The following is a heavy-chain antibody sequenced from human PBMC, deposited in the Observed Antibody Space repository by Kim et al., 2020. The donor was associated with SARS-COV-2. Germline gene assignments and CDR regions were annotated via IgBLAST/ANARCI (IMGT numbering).Heavy chain of an antibody. D-gene: IGHD3-22*01. J-gene: IGHJ4*02. Sequence: GGSLRLSCAASGFTFSSYSMNWVRQAPGKGLEWVSYISSSSSTIYYADSVKGRFTISRDNAKNSLYLQMNSLRDEDTAVYYCARDGATFSTYYYDSSGYYPGYFDYWGQGTLVTVSS. CDR3: ARDGATFSTYYYDSSGYYPGYFDY. CDR2: ISSSSSTI. CDR1: GFTFSSYS. V-gene: IGHV3-48*02.